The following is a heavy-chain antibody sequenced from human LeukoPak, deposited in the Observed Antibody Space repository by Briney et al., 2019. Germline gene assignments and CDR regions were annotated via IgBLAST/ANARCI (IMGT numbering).Heavy chain of an antibody. J-gene: IGHJ4*02. V-gene: IGHV4-39*01. CDR2: IYYSGST. D-gene: IGHD3-9*01. Sequence: SETLSLTCTVSGGSISSSSYYWGWIRQPPGKGLGWIGSIYYSGSTYYNPSLKSRVTISVDTSKNQFSLKLSSVTAADTAVYYCARHDNILTGYDRFDYWGQGTLVTVSS. CDR3: ARHDNILTGYDRFDY. CDR1: GGSISSSSYY.